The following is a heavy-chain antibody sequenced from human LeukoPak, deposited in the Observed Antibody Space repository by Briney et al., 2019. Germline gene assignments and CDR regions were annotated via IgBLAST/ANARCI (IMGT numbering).Heavy chain of an antibody. V-gene: IGHV1-8*03. CDR2: MNPNSGNT. CDR1: GYTFTSYA. CDR3: ATTLSSSPLHWYFDL. Sequence: GASVKVSCKASGYTFTSYAMNWVRQAPGQGLEWMGWMNPNSGNTGYAQKFQGRVTITRNTSISTAYMELSSLRSEDTAVYYCATTLSSSPLHWYFDLWGRGTLVTVSS. J-gene: IGHJ2*01. D-gene: IGHD6-6*01.